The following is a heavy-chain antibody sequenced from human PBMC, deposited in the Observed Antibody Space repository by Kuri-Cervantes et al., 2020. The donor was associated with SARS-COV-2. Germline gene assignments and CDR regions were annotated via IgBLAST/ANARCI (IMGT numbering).Heavy chain of an antibody. J-gene: IGHJ4*02. V-gene: IGHV4-4*07. Sequence: GSLRLSCTVSGGSISRHYWSWIRQPAGKGLEWIGHLDTSGSTTYNPSLRGRVTISLDPSNNQVSLRLTSATAADTAVYYCGKVSWLQLWRRYSDSWGQGTLVTVSS. CDR1: GGSISRHY. CDR2: LDTSGST. CDR3: GKVSWLQLWRRYSDS. D-gene: IGHD5-24*01.